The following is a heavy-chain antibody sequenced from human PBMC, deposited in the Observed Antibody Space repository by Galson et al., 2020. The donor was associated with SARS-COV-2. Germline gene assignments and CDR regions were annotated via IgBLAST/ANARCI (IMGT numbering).Heavy chain of an antibody. CDR2: ISYDGSNK. CDR1: GFTFSSYA. V-gene: IGHV3-30-3*01. CDR3: ARDLGGSYFFWFDP. Sequence: TGGSLSLSCAASGFTFSSYAMHWVRQAPGKGLEWVAVISYDGSNKYYADSVKGRFTISRDNSKNTLYLQMNSLRAEDTAVYYCARDLGGSYFFWFDPWGQGTLVTVSS. D-gene: IGHD1-26*01. J-gene: IGHJ5*02.